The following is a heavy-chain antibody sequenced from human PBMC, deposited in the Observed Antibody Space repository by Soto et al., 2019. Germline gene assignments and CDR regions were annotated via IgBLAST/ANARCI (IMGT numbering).Heavy chain of an antibody. D-gene: IGHD6-25*01. J-gene: IGHJ4*02. CDR2: IYSAGSA. CDR1: GFTVSSYY. CDR3: ARVHSSRYYYFDY. V-gene: IGHV3-66*01. Sequence: EVQLVESGGGLVQPGGSLRLSCAASGFTVSSYYMSWVRQAPGKGLEWVSVIYSAGSADFADSVKGRFTISRDNSKNTLYLQMSSLRAEDTAVYYCARVHSSRYYYFDYWGQGTLVTVSS.